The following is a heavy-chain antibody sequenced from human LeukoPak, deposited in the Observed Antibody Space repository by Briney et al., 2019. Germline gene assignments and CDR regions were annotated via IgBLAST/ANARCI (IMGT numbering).Heavy chain of an antibody. V-gene: IGHV3-9*01. CDR3: AKDSGWELHTIDY. D-gene: IGHD1-26*01. Sequence: QPGGSLRLSCAASGFTFDDYAMHWVRQAPGKGLEWVSGISWNSGSIGYADSVKGRFTISRDNAKNSLYLQMNSLRAEDTALYYCAKDSGWELHTIDYWGQGTLVTVSS. J-gene: IGHJ4*02. CDR1: GFTFDDYA. CDR2: ISWNSGSI.